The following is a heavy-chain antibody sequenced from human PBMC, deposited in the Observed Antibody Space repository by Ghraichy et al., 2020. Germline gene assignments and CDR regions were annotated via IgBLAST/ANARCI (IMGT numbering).Heavy chain of an antibody. D-gene: IGHD6-19*01. V-gene: IGHV4-39*01. CDR2: IYYSRST. CDR1: GGSISSSSYY. J-gene: IGHJ4*02. Sequence: SETLSLTCTVSGGSISSSSYYWAWIRQPPGKGLEWIGSIYYSRSTYYNPSLKSRVTISVDTSKNQFSLKLSSVTAADTAVYYYARNAFSRSIAVAANYWGQGTLVTVSS. CDR3: ARNAFSRSIAVAANY.